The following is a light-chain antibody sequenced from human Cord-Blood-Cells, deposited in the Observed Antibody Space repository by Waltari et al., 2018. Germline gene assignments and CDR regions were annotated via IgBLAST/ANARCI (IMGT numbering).Light chain of an antibody. Sequence: EIVMTQSPATLSVSPGERATLPCRASQSVSSNLAWYQQKPGQAPRPLIYGASTRATGTPARFSGSGSGTEFTLTISSLQSEDFAVYYCQQYNNWPPVTFGGGTKVEIK. CDR3: QQYNNWPPVT. CDR1: QSVSSN. V-gene: IGKV3-15*01. J-gene: IGKJ4*01. CDR2: GAS.